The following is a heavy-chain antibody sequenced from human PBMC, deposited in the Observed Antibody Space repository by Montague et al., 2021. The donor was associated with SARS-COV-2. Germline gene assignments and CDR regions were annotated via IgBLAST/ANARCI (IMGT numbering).Heavy chain of an antibody. CDR3: AGKVLTVPADY. D-gene: IGHD4-11*01. Sequence: SETLSLTCAVSGVSITSTNWWCLVRQPPGKGLEWIGEISYGGIATYNPSLKSRATISMDRSSNLFSLKLSSVTAAATAIYYCAGKVLTVPADYWGQGTLVTAS. J-gene: IGHJ4*02. CDR1: GVSITSTNW. CDR2: ISYGGIA. V-gene: IGHV4-4*02.